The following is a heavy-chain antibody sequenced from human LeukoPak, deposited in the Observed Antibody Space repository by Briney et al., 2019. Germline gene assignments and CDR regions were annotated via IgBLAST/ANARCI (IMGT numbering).Heavy chain of an antibody. V-gene: IGHV3-23*01. Sequence: GGSLRLSCAASGFTFSSYAMSWVRQAPGKGLEWVSAISGSGGSTYYADSVKGRFTITRDNSKNTLYLQMNSLRAEDTAVYYCARDGTAAGLYFDLWGQGTLVTVSS. CDR2: ISGSGGST. CDR3: ARDGTAAGLYFDL. CDR1: GFTFSSYA. D-gene: IGHD6-13*01. J-gene: IGHJ4*01.